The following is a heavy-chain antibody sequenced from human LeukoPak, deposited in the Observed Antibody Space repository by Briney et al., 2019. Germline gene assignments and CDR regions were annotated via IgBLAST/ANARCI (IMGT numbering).Heavy chain of an antibody. J-gene: IGHJ5*02. D-gene: IGHD3-16*01. CDR2: IKSKTDGGTT. CDR3: ARTRTLPIAGGFDT. V-gene: IGHV3-15*01. Sequence: GGSLRLSCAASGFTFSNAWMSWVRQAPGKGLEWVGRIKSKTDGGTTDYAAPVKGRFTISRDDSKNTLYLQMNSLKTEDTAVYYCARTRTLPIAGGFDTWGQGSLVTVSS. CDR1: GFTFSNAW.